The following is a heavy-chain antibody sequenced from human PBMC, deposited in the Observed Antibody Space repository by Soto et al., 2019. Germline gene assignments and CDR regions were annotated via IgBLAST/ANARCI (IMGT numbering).Heavy chain of an antibody. V-gene: IGHV3-66*01. Sequence: AGGSIRLPCAASGFTVSSNYMSWVRQAPGKGLEWVSVIYSGGSTYYADSVKGRFTISRDNSKNTLYLQMNSLRAEDTAVYYCARDLFTIFGVAQDAFDIWGQGTMVTVSS. CDR2: IYSGGST. CDR3: ARDLFTIFGVAQDAFDI. J-gene: IGHJ3*02. CDR1: GFTVSSNY. D-gene: IGHD3-3*01.